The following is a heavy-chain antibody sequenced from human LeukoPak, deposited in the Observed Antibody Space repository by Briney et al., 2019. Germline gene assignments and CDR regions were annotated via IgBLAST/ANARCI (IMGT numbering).Heavy chain of an antibody. CDR2: ISFSSNYI. J-gene: IGHJ4*02. D-gene: IGHD3-3*01. Sequence: PGGSLRLSCAVSGFTFSSYNMNWVRQAPGKGLEWVSSISFSSNYIYYADSLKGRFTISRDNAKNSLYLQMNSLRAEDTAVYYCAGVRATYYDFWSGYYEDYFDYWGQGTLVTVSS. CDR1: GFTFSSYN. CDR3: AGVRATYYDFWSGYYEDYFDY. V-gene: IGHV3-21*01.